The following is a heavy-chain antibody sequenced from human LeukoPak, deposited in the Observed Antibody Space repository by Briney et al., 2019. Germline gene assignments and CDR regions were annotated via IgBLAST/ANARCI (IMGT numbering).Heavy chain of an antibody. CDR3: ARQIYSYGPNFDY. CDR2: INHSGST. V-gene: IGHV4-34*01. CDR1: GGSFSGYY. D-gene: IGHD5-18*01. J-gene: IGHJ4*02. Sequence: SETLSLTCAVYGGSFSGYYWSWIRQPPGKGLEWIGEINHSGSTYYNPSLKSRVTISVDTSKNQFSLKLSSVTAADTAVYYCARQIYSYGPNFDYWGQGTLVTVSS.